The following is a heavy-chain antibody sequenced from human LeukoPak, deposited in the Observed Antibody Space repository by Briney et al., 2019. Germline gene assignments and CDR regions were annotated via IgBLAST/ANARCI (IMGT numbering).Heavy chain of an antibody. Sequence: GGSLRLSCAASGFSFSTSMMSWVRRVPGEGLEWVSTILQDAETTYYADSVRGRFTISREHFKDTIFLQMSRLKADDMARYYFTKRDGQSFDYWGQGALVTVSS. V-gene: IGHV3-23*01. CDR3: TKRDGQSFDY. D-gene: IGHD5-24*01. CDR2: ILQDAETT. J-gene: IGHJ4*02. CDR1: GFSFSTSM.